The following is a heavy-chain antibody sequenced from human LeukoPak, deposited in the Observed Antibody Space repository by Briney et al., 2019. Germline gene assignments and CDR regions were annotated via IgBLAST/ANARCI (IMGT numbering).Heavy chain of an antibody. CDR1: GFTFSDHY. CDR2: SRNRPKSYTT. Sequence: GSLRLSCAVSGFTFSDHYMDWVRQAPGKGLEWVGRSRNRPKSYTTDYAASVKGRFTISRDDSKSTLYLQMNSLETEDTAVYYCSRDATGDHWGQGTLVSVSS. CDR3: SRDATGDH. J-gene: IGHJ4*02. V-gene: IGHV3-72*01.